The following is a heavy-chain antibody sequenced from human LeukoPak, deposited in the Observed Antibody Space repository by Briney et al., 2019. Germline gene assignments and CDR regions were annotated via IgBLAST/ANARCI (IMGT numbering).Heavy chain of an antibody. V-gene: IGHV1-8*01. CDR1: GYTFTSYD. CDR2: MNPNSGNT. J-gene: IGHJ6*02. D-gene: IGHD3-22*01. CDR3: ARTYYYDSSGYYYYYYGMDV. Sequence: ASVKVSCKASGYTFTSYDINWVRQATGQGLEWMGWMNPNSGNTGYAQEFQGRVTMTRNTSISTAYMELSSLRSEDTAVYYCARTYYYDSSGYYYYYYGMDVWGQGTTVTVSS.